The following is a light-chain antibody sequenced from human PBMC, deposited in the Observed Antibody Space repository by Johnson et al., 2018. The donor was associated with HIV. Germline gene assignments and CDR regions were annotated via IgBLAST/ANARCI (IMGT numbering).Light chain of an antibody. J-gene: IGLJ1*01. CDR2: ESN. Sequence: QSVLTQPPSVSAAPGHKVTISCSGSSSNIGNNFVSWYQQVPGTAPKLLICESNKRPSGISNRFSGSKSGTSATLGITGLQTGDEADYYCGTWDSRLSVYVFGTGNKVTVL. CDR1: SSNIGNNF. CDR3: GTWDSRLSVYV. V-gene: IGLV1-51*02.